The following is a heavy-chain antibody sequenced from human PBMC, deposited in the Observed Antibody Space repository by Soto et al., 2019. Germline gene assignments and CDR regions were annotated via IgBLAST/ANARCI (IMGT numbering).Heavy chain of an antibody. CDR2: IYYSGTT. Sequence: QVQLQESCPGLVKPSETLSLTCTVSGVSTRNYFWSWICQPPGKVLESIGFIYYSGTTNYNSSLKSTVTISLATSRNQFSLRLRSVTAADTAVYYCARYVNPYDTAVWFDPWGQGTLVTVSS. CDR3: ARYVNPYDTAVWFDP. D-gene: IGHD3-9*01. CDR1: GVSTRNYF. J-gene: IGHJ5*02. V-gene: IGHV4-59*01.